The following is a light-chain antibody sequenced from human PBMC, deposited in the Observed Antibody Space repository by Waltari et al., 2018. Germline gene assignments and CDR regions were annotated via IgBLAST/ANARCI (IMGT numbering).Light chain of an antibody. Sequence: QSVLTQPPSVSGAPGQRVTISCTGSGSNIGAGYDFHWYQQLPGKAPTLLVYGVNTRPPGVPDRFFGSKSGTSASLAIPGLQPEDEADYYCQSYDTSLGVVFGGGTKLTVL. V-gene: IGLV1-40*01. J-gene: IGLJ2*01. CDR1: GSNIGAGYD. CDR3: QSYDTSLGVV. CDR2: GVN.